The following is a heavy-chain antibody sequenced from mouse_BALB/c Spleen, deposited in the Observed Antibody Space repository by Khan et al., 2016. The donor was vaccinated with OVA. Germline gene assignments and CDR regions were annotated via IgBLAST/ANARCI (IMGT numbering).Heavy chain of an antibody. Sequence: EVQLQESGPSLVKPSQTLSLTCSVTGDSITSGYWSWIRKFPGNKLEYMGYMIYTGYTDYNPSLKSRIAITRHTSKNQYYLQLNSMTAEDTATYDCARSTYRYAFAYWGQGTLVTVSA. D-gene: IGHD2-14*01. CDR1: GDSITSGY. CDR3: ARSTYRYAFAY. J-gene: IGHJ3*01. V-gene: IGHV3-8*02. CDR2: MIYTGYT.